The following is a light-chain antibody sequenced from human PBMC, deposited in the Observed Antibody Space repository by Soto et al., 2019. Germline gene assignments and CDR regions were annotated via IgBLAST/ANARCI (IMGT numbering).Light chain of an antibody. CDR3: SSYTSSSTLDVV. CDR1: SSDVGVYNY. CDR2: DVS. Sequence: QSALTQPASVSGSPGQSITISCTGTSSDVGVYNYVSWYQQHPGKAPKLMIYDVSNRPSGVSNRFSGSKSGNTASLTISGLQAEDEADYYCSSYTSSSTLDVVFGGGTKVTVL. V-gene: IGLV2-14*01. J-gene: IGLJ2*01.